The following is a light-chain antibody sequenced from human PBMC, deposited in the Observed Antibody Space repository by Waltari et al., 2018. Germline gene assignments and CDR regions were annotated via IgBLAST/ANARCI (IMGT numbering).Light chain of an antibody. CDR1: QTVRTTY. V-gene: IGKV3-20*01. Sequence: EIVLTQSPGTLSLSPGERATLSCRASQTVRTTYLAWYQQKPGQAPILLIYGASSRATGIPDRFSGSGSGTDFSLTISSLEPEDFAVYYCQQYDVSPLTFGGGTKVEIK. CDR3: QQYDVSPLT. CDR2: GAS. J-gene: IGKJ4*01.